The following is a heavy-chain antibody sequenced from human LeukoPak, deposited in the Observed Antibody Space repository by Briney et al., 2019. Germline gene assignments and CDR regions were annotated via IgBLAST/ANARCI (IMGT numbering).Heavy chain of an antibody. Sequence: GGSLRLSCATSGFTVSGNYMSWVRQAPGKGLEWVSVIYSSDNTYYIDSVKGRFTISRDNSKNTLYLQMNSLRAEDTAVYYCAGRRVLDASFDYWGQGTLVTVSS. CDR2: IYSSDNT. CDR3: AGRRVLDASFDY. D-gene: IGHD3-16*01. CDR1: GFTVSGNY. J-gene: IGHJ4*02. V-gene: IGHV3-66*02.